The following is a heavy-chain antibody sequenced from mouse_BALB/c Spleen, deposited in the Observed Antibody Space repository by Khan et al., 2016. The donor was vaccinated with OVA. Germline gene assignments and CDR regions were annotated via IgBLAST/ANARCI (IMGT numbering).Heavy chain of an antibody. CDR2: IWPGGSK. CDR3: AKDPPYYAMDS. Sequence: VKLLESGPGLVAPSQSLSITCTASGFSLTDYAVSWIRQPPGKGLEWLGVIWPGGSKYYNSALKSRLSISKDNSRGQVFLNMNSLQTDDTAMYYGAKDPPYYAMDSWGQGISVTVSS. J-gene: IGHJ4*01. V-gene: IGHV2-6-5*01. CDR1: GFSLTDYA.